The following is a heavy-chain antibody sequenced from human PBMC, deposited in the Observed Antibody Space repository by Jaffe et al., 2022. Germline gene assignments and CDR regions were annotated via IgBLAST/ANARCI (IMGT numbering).Heavy chain of an antibody. CDR1: GFTFDDYT. J-gene: IGHJ4*02. D-gene: IGHD3-3*01. V-gene: IGHV3-43*01. CDR3: AKDIGYDFWSGLPYY. CDR2: ISWDGGST. Sequence: EVQLVESGGVVVQPGGSLRLSCAASGFTFDDYTMHWVRQAPGKGLEWVSLISWDGGSTYYADSVKGRFTISRDNSKNSLYLQMNSLRTEDTALYYCAKDIGYDFWSGLPYYWGQGTLVTVSS.